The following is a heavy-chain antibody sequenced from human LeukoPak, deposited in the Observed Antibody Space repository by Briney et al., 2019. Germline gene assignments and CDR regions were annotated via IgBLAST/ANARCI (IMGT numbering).Heavy chain of an antibody. D-gene: IGHD3-22*01. CDR2: IYYGGIT. Sequence: SETLSLTCTVSGGFISGYYWTWIRQPPGKGLEWIGYIYYGGITNYNPSLKSRVTISVDTSKNQFSLKLSSVTAADTAVYYCARLRNYYDSSGYYAIDFWGQGTLVTVSS. CDR1: GGFISGYY. V-gene: IGHV4-59*08. J-gene: IGHJ4*01. CDR3: ARLRNYYDSSGYYAIDF.